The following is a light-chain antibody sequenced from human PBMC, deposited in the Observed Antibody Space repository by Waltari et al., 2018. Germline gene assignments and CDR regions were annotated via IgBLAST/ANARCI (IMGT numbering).Light chain of an antibody. CDR2: RSD. CDR1: SSSVGSNF. V-gene: IGLV1-47*01. Sequence: QSVLTPPPSASGTPGQEAPISCSGTSSSVGSNFAFWYQQLPGAAPKLLIFRSDRRPSGVPDRISGSKSGTSASLVITGLRSEDEADYYCAAWDDSLSAYVFGTGTKVTVL. CDR3: AAWDDSLSAYV. J-gene: IGLJ1*01.